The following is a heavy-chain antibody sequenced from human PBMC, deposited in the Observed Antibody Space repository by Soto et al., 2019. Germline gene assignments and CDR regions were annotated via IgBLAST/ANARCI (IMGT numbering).Heavy chain of an antibody. J-gene: IGHJ5*02. CDR1: GCTFSSYN. CDR3: ARNGSTGWS. Sequence: QVQLVQSGAEVKKPGSSVKVSCTASGCTFSSYNISRVRQAPGQGLEWMGRIIPILGIANYAKKFQGRVTITADKSTNTTYMELSSLRSEDTAVYYFARNGSTGWSWGQGTLVTVSS. CDR2: IIPILGIA. V-gene: IGHV1-69*02. D-gene: IGHD6-19*01.